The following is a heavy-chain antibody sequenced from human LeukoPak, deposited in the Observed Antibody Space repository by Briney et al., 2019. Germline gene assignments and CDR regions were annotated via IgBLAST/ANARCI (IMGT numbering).Heavy chain of an antibody. V-gene: IGHV1-2*06. CDR1: GYTFTGYY. Sequence: ASVKVSCKASGYTFTGYYMHWVHQAPGQGLEWMGRINPNSGGTNYAQKFQGRVTMTRDTSISTAYTELSRLRSDDTAVYYCARGRDGYNYEISPFYYWGQGTLVTVSS. D-gene: IGHD5-24*01. J-gene: IGHJ4*02. CDR3: ARGRDGYNYEISPFYY. CDR2: INPNSGGT.